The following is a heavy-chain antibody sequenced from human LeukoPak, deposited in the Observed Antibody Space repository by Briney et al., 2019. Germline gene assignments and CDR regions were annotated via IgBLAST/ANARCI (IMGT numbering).Heavy chain of an antibody. J-gene: IGHJ2*01. CDR1: GFTFSTYT. CDR3: AKRAGAAAYYYFDL. CDR2: IISSGAYI. V-gene: IGHV3-21*04. Sequence: RPGGSLRLSCAASGFTFSTYTMNWVRQAPGKGLEWVSSIISSGAYISYADSVKGRFTISRDNSKNTLYLQMNSLRADDTAEYYCAKRAGAAAYYYFDLWGRGTLVTVSS. D-gene: IGHD3-22*01.